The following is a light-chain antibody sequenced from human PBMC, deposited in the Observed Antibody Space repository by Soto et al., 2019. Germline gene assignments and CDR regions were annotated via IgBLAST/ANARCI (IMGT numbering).Light chain of an antibody. Sequence: QSVLTQPPSVSGAPRQRVTISCSGSNSNIGSNAVNWYQQLPGKAPKLLIYYDDLLPSGVSDRFSGSKSGTSASLAISGLQSEDEDDYYCAAWDDSLRGVVFGGGTKLTVL. CDR3: AAWDDSLRGVV. J-gene: IGLJ2*01. CDR1: NSNIGSNA. V-gene: IGLV1-36*01. CDR2: YDD.